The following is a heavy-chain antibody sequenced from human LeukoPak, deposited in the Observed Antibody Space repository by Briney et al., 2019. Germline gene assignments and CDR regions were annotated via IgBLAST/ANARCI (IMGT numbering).Heavy chain of an antibody. J-gene: IGHJ4*02. CDR3: ARQTIQLWSEFDY. V-gene: IGHV4-59*08. Sequence: PSETLCLTCTVSGGSISSYYWSWIRQPPGKGLEWIGYIYYSGSTNYNPSLKSRVTISVDTSKNQFSLKLSSVTAADTAVYYCARQTIQLWSEFDYWGQGTLVTVSS. CDR2: IYYSGST. CDR1: GGSISSYY. D-gene: IGHD5-18*01.